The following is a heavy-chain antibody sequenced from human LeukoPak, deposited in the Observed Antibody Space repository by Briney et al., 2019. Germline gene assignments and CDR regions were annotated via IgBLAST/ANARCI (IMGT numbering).Heavy chain of an antibody. Sequence: LSGGSLRLSCAASGFTFSSYATSWARQAPGKGLEWVSAISGSGGSTYYADSVKGRFTISRDNSENTLYLQMNSLRAEDTAVYYCAKAYYYDSSGYYPLGYWGQGTLVTVSS. CDR1: GFTFSSYA. D-gene: IGHD3-22*01. CDR2: ISGSGGST. J-gene: IGHJ4*02. CDR3: AKAYYYDSSGYYPLGY. V-gene: IGHV3-23*01.